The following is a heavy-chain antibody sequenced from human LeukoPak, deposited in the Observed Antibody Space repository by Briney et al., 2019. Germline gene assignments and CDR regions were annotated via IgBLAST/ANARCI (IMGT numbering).Heavy chain of an antibody. Sequence: GGSLRLSRAASVFTLSSYWMNWARQAPGKGLEGVANIKRDGGEKYYVGSVKGRFIIGRDKATNSLDLQMNSLRVEDTAVYYWARLGPASSGWPESFDYWGQGTLVTASS. CDR2: IKRDGGEK. D-gene: IGHD6-19*01. CDR3: ARLGPASSGWPESFDY. V-gene: IGHV3-7*03. J-gene: IGHJ4*02. CDR1: VFTLSSYW.